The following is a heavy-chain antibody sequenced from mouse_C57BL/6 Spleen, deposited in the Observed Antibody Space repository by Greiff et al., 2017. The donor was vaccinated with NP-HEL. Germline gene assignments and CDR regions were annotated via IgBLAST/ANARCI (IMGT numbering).Heavy chain of an antibody. V-gene: IGHV7-3*01. Sequence: DVHLVESGGGLVQPGGSLSLSCAASGFTFTDYYMSWVRQPPGKALEWLGFIRNKANGYTTEYSASVKGRFTISRDNSQSILYLQMNALRAEDSATYYCARLEYFDYWGQGTTLTVSS. CDR1: GFTFTDYY. J-gene: IGHJ2*01. CDR3: ARLEYFDY. CDR2: IRNKANGYTT.